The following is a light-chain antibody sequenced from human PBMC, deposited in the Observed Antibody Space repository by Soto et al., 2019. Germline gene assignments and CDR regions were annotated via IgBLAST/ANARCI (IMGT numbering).Light chain of an antibody. CDR1: QDIVNY. CDR3: QQYDSVPIT. V-gene: IGKV1-33*01. CDR2: DAS. Sequence: DIQMTQSPSSLSASLGARVTITCQASQDIVNYLNWYQQKPGKAPNLLIYDASNLETGVPSRFSGSGSGTHFTLTISSLQPEDTAMYFCQQYDSVPITFGGGTKVEIK. J-gene: IGKJ4*01.